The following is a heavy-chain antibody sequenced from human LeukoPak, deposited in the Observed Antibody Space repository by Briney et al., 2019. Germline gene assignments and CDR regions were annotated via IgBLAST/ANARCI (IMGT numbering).Heavy chain of an antibody. CDR2: INPNSGGT. CDR3: ARDGEVWDQLPPDS. CDR1: GYTFTGYY. J-gene: IGHJ5*02. Sequence: GASVKVSCKASGYTFTGYYMHWVRQAPGQGLEWMGWINPNSGGTNYAQKFQGRVTMTRDTSISTAYMELSRLRSDDTAVYYCARDGEVWDQLPPDSWGQGTLVTVSS. D-gene: IGHD2-2*01. V-gene: IGHV1-2*02.